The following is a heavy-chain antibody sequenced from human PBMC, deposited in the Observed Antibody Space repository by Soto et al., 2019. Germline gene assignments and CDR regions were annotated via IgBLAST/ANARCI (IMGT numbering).Heavy chain of an antibody. CDR3: ARVGDSSSSSYYYYGMDV. CDR2: IIPIFGTA. V-gene: IGHV1-69*01. D-gene: IGHD6-6*01. CDR1: GGTFSSYA. Sequence: QVQLVQSGAEVKKPGSSVKVSCKASGGTFSSYAISWVRQAPGQGLEWMGGIIPIFGTANYAQKFQGRVTITADESTSTDYMELSSLRSEDTAVYYCARVGDSSSSSYYYYGMDVWGQGTTVTVSS. J-gene: IGHJ6*02.